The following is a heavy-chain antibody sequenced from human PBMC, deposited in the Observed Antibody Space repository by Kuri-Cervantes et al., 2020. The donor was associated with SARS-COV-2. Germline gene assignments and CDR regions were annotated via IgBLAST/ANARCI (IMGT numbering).Heavy chain of an antibody. CDR2: ISSSGSTI. Sequence: GGSLRLSCAASGFTFSDYYMSWIRQAPGKGLEWVSYISSSGSTIYYADSVKGRFTISRDNVKNSLYLQMNSLRAEDTAVYYCARGGRSYYDFWSGYYTFDYWGQGTLVTVSS. CDR1: GFTFSDYY. V-gene: IGHV3-11*04. J-gene: IGHJ4*02. CDR3: ARGGRSYYDFWSGYYTFDY. D-gene: IGHD3-3*01.